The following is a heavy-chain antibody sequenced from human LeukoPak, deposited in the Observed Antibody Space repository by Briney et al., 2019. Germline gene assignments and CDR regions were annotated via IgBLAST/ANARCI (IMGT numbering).Heavy chain of an antibody. J-gene: IGHJ4*02. Sequence: PSETLCLTCTVSGGSISSGGYYWSWIRQHAGKGLEWIGYIYYSGSTYYNPSLKSRVTISVDTSKNQFSLKLSSVTAADTAVYYCARVDSSGYYHFDYWGQGTLVTVSS. D-gene: IGHD3-22*01. CDR3: ARVDSSGYYHFDY. V-gene: IGHV4-31*03. CDR2: IYYSGST. CDR1: GGSISSGGYY.